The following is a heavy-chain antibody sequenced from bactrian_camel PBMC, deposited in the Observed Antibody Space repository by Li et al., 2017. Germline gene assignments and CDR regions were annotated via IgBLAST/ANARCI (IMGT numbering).Heavy chain of an antibody. Sequence: VQLVESGGGLVQPGGSLRLSCAVSGFTFSNYAMTWVRQAPGKGLEWVSSISMYGSSTFYADSVKGRFTISEDYAQNTLYLQLNSLKTEDTAMYYCAWRAYYSGGYVLGQGTQVTVS. J-gene: IGHJ4*01. CDR2: ISMYGSST. CDR1: GFTFSNYA. D-gene: IGHD2*01. V-gene: IGHV3S31*01.